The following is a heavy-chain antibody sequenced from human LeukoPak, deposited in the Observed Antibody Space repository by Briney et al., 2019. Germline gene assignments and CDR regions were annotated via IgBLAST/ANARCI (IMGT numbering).Heavy chain of an antibody. CDR2: ISAYNGNT. D-gene: IGHD6-6*01. J-gene: IGHJ6*02. Sequence: ASVKVSCKASGYTFTSYGISWVRQAPGQGLEWMGWISAYNGNTNYAQKLQGRDIMTTDTSTSTAYMELRSLRSDDTAVYYCARDSPGVIAARPHYYYGMDVWGQGTTVTVSS. CDR3: ARDSPGVIAARPHYYYGMDV. V-gene: IGHV1-18*01. CDR1: GYTFTSYG.